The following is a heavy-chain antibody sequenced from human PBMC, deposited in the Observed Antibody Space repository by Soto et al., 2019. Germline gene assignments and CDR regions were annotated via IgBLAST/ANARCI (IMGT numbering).Heavy chain of an antibody. CDR3: AKRGLEYSSSGMDV. J-gene: IGHJ6*04. D-gene: IGHD5-18*01. V-gene: IGHV3-23*01. CDR2: ISGRGGST. Sequence: EVQLLESGGGLVQPGGSLRLSCAASGFTFSSYAMSWVRQAPGKGLEWVSAISGRGGSTYYADSVKGRFTISRDNSKNPLYLQMNSLRAEDTAVYYCAKRGLEYSSSGMDVWGKGATVTVSS. CDR1: GFTFSSYA.